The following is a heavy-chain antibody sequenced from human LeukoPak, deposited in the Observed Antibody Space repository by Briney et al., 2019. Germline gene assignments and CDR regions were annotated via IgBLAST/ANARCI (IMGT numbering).Heavy chain of an antibody. D-gene: IGHD6-13*01. J-gene: IGHJ4*02. V-gene: IGHV3-23*01. Sequence: PGGSLRLSCAASGFTVSSNYMSWVRQAPGKGLEWVSAISGSGGSTYYADSVKGRFTISRDNPKNTLYLQMNSLRAEDTAVYYCAKDPSQYSSSWFYFDYWGQGTLVTVSS. CDR1: GFTVSSNY. CDR3: AKDPSQYSSSWFYFDY. CDR2: ISGSGGST.